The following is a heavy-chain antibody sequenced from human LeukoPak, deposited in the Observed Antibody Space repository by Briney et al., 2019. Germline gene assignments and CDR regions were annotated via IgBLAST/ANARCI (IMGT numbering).Heavy chain of an antibody. CDR3: ASFGISWRSSY. CDR2: ISGSGGST. V-gene: IGHV3-23*01. J-gene: IGHJ4*02. CDR1: GFTFSNYA. Sequence: GGSLRLSCAASGFTFSNYAMSWVRQAPGKGLEWVSAISGSGGSTYYADSVKGRFTISRDNVNNMLYLHMNSLRAEDTAVYYCASFGISWRSSYWGQGTLVTVSS. D-gene: IGHD2-21*01.